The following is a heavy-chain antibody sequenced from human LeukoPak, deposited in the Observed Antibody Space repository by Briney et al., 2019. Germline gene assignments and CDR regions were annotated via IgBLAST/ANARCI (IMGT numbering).Heavy chain of an antibody. Sequence: GASVKVSCKASGYTFTSYAMHWVRQAPGQRLEWMGWINAGNGNTKYSQKFQGRVTMTRDTSTSTVYMELTSLRSEDTAVYYCAGDGLYCTNGVCSSDIWGQGTLVTVSS. V-gene: IGHV1-3*01. CDR3: AGDGLYCTNGVCSSDI. D-gene: IGHD2-8*01. CDR2: INAGNGNT. CDR1: GYTFTSYA. J-gene: IGHJ3*02.